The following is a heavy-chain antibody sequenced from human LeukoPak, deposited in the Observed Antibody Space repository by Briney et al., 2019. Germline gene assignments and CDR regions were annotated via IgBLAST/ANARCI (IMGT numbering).Heavy chain of an antibody. V-gene: IGHV4-38-2*02. CDR2: IYTSGST. CDR3: ARLAGGGSLIHFDY. J-gene: IGHJ4*02. CDR1: GYSISSGYY. D-gene: IGHD2-15*01. Sequence: SETLSLTCTVSGYSISSGYYWGWIRQPPGKGLEWIGRIYTSGSTNYNPSLKSRVTMSVDTSKNQFSLKLSSVTAADTAVYYCARLAGGGSLIHFDYWGQGTLVTVSS.